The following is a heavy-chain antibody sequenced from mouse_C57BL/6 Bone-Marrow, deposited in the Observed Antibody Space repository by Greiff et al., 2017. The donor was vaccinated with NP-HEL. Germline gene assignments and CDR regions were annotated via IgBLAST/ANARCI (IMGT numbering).Heavy chain of an antibody. CDR3: ARVDYYGSSSRFAY. D-gene: IGHD1-1*01. CDR2: INPNNGGT. V-gene: IGHV1-18*01. CDR1: GYTFTDYN. Sequence: VQLQQSGPELVKPGASVKIPCKASGYTFTDYNMDWVKQSHGKSLEWIGDINPNNGGTIYNQKFKGKATLTVDKSSSTAYMELRSLTSEDTAVYDCARVDYYGSSSRFAYWGQGTLVTVSA. J-gene: IGHJ3*01.